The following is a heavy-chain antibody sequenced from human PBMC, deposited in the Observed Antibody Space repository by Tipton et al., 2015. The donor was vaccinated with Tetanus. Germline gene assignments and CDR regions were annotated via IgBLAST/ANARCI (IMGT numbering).Heavy chain of an antibody. Sequence: QLVQSGGEVKKPGESLKISCKGSGYIFNSYWIGWVRQKPGKGLEWMGIIYPGDSDTRYSPSFQGQGTISVDKSINTAYLQWSSLKASDTSMFYCARAHCTDGVCNFDFWGQGALVTVAS. CDR1: GYIFNSYW. CDR2: IYPGDSDT. D-gene: IGHD2-8*01. J-gene: IGHJ4*02. V-gene: IGHV5-51*01. CDR3: ARAHCTDGVCNFDF.